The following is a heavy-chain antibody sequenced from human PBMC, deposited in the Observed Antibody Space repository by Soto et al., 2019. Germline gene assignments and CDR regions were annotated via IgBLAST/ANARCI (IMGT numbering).Heavy chain of an antibody. CDR2: IYYSGST. Sequence: QLQLQESGPGLVKPSETLSLTCTVSGGSISSSSYYWGWIRQPPGKGLEWIGSIYYSGSTYYNPSLKRRVTISVDTSKNQFSLKLSSVTAADTAVYYCARQNVVVVAATSWYFDLWGRGTLVTVSS. CDR3: ARQNVVVVAATSWYFDL. V-gene: IGHV4-39*01. CDR1: GGSISSSSYY. J-gene: IGHJ2*01. D-gene: IGHD2-15*01.